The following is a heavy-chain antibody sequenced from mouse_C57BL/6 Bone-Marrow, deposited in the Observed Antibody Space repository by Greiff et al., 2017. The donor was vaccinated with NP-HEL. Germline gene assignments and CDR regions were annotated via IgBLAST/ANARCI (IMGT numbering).Heavy chain of an antibody. CDR2: IDPSDSYT. V-gene: IGHV1-69*01. CDR3: ARQYYGRGYGAMGY. D-gene: IGHD1-1*01. Sequence: QVQLQQPGAELVMPGASVKLSCKASGYTFTSYWMHWVKQRPGQGLEWIGEIDPSDSYTNYNQKFKGKSTLTVDKSSSTAYMQLSSLTSEDSAVYYCARQYYGRGYGAMGYRDQGTSVTSSS. J-gene: IGHJ4*01. CDR1: GYTFTSYW.